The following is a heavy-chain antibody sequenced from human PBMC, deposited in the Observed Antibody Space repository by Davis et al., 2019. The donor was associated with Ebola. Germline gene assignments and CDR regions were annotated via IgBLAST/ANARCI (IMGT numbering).Heavy chain of an antibody. CDR1: GYTFTGYY. CDR2: NNPNSGGT. CDR3: ARLYYGSGKGYYYGMDV. J-gene: IGHJ6*02. Sequence: ASVKVSCKASGYTFTGYYMHWVRQAPGQGLEWMGWNNPNSGGTNYAQKFQGRVTMTRDTSISTAYMELSRLRSDDTAVYYCARLYYGSGKGYYYGMDVWGQGTTVTVSS. V-gene: IGHV1-2*02. D-gene: IGHD3-10*01.